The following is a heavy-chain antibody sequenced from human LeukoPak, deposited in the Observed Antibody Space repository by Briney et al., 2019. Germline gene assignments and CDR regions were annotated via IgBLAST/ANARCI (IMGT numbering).Heavy chain of an antibody. CDR1: GFIFNTYS. CDR2: ISGNSDYI. Sequence: GGSLRLSCAASGFIFNTYSMNWVRQAPGKGLEWVSSISGNSDYIFYADSVKGRFTISRDNDTNLVSLQMNRLRAADPAVYYCASEPLRGGWFDPWGQGAQVTVSS. CDR3: ASEPLRGGWFDP. J-gene: IGHJ5*02. V-gene: IGHV3-21*06. D-gene: IGHD1-14*01.